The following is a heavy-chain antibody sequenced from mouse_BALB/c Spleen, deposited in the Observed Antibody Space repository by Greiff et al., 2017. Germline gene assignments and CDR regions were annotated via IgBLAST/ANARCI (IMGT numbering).Heavy chain of an antibody. CDR3: ARDRGYDGPLYAMDY. CDR1: GFSLTGYG. D-gene: IGHD2-14*01. J-gene: IGHJ4*01. Sequence: VQRVESGPGLVAPSQSLSITCTVSGFSLTGYGVNWVRQPPGKGLEWLGMIWGDGSTDYNSALKSRLSISKDNSKSQDFLKMNSLQTDDTARYYCARDRGYDGPLYAMDYWGQGTSVTVSS. CDR2: IWGDGST. V-gene: IGHV2-6-7*01.